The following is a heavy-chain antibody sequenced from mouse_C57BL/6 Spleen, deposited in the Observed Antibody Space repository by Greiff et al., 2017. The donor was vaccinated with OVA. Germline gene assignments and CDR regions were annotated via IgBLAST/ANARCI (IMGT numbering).Heavy chain of an antibody. CDR3: THSNYEAY. Sequence: EVMLVESGGGLVQPGGSMKLSCVASGFTFSNYWMNWVRQSPEKGLEWVAQIRLKSDNYATHYAESVKGRFTISRDDSKSSVYLQMNNLRAEDTGIYYCTHSNYEAYWGQGTLVTVSA. J-gene: IGHJ3*01. D-gene: IGHD2-5*01. CDR2: IRLKSDNYAT. CDR1: GFTFSNYW. V-gene: IGHV6-3*01.